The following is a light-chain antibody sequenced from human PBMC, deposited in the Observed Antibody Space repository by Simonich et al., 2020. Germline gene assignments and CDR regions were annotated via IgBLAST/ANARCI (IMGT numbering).Light chain of an antibody. Sequence: AIQLTQSPSSLSASVGDRVTITCRASQGISSALAWYHQKPGKAPKLLIYDASSLESGFPSRFSGRGSGTDFTLTISSLQPEDFATYYCQQFNSYPITFGPGTKVDIK. CDR3: QQFNSYPIT. CDR1: QGISSA. J-gene: IGKJ3*01. V-gene: IGKV1-13*02. CDR2: DAS.